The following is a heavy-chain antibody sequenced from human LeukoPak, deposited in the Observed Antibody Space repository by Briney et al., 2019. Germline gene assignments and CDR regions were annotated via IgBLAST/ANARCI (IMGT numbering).Heavy chain of an antibody. V-gene: IGHV2-5*01. J-gene: IGHJ3*02. CDR3: ARRLVVVVPAAMGGAFDI. D-gene: IGHD2-2*01. CDR1: GFSLSTSGVG. Sequence: SGPTLVNPTQTLTLTCTFSGFSLSTSGVGAGWIRQPPGKALEWLALIYWNDDKRCSPSLKSRLTITKDTSKNQVVLTMTNMDPVDTATYYCARRLVVVVPAAMGGAFDIWGQGTMVTVSS. CDR2: IYWNDDK.